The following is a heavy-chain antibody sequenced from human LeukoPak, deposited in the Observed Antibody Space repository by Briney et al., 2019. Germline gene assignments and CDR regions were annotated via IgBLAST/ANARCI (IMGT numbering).Heavy chain of an antibody. CDR1: GFTFSSYS. CDR2: ISSSSTI. Sequence: GGSLRLPCAASGFTFSSYSMNWVRQAPGKGLEWVSYISSSSTIYYADSVKGRFTISRDNAKNSLYLQMNSLRAEDTAVYYCARDSITIFGVVNPFDYWGQGTLVTVSS. J-gene: IGHJ4*02. CDR3: ARDSITIFGVVNPFDY. V-gene: IGHV3-48*01. D-gene: IGHD3-3*01.